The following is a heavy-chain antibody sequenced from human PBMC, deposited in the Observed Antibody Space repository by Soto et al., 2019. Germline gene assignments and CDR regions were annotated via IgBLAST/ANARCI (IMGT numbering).Heavy chain of an antibody. CDR3: ARHMGKLLLWFGESDPPPSGTYGMDV. CDR1: GGSISSSSYY. CDR2: IYYSGST. Sequence: SETLSLTCTVSGGSISSSSYYWGWIRQPPGKGLEWIGSIYYSGSTYYNPSLKSRVTMSVDTSKNQFSLKLSSVTAADTAVYYCARHMGKLLLWFGESDPPPSGTYGMDVWGQGTTVTVSS. D-gene: IGHD3-10*01. J-gene: IGHJ6*02. V-gene: IGHV4-39*01.